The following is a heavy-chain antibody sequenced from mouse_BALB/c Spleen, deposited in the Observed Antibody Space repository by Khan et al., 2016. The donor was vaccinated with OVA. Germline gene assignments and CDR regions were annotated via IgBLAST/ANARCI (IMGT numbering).Heavy chain of an antibody. Sequence: QVQLQQSGAELVRPGASVKISCKAFGYTFTDHHISWVKQRPGQGLEWIAYINPSNGYPNYNKKFKGQATLTVDTSSSTAYMDLSRLTSEDSAVYDCARAWGLRRNAWFSYWGQGTLVTVAA. CDR3: ARAWGLRRNAWFSY. J-gene: IGHJ3*01. CDR1: GYTFTDHH. V-gene: IGHV1-4*01. CDR2: INPSNGYP.